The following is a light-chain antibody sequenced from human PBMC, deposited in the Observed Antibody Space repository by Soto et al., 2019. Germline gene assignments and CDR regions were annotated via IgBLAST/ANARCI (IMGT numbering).Light chain of an antibody. CDR3: QQYFSAPDT. V-gene: IGKV1-27*01. CDR2: AAS. Sequence: DIQMTQSPSSLSASVGDRVTITCRASQAIRNYLAWYQQEPGKVPKLLIYAASTLQLGVPSRFSGSASGTDFTLTISSLQPEDVATYYWQQYFSAPDTFGQGTNVESK. CDR1: QAIRNY. J-gene: IGKJ1*01.